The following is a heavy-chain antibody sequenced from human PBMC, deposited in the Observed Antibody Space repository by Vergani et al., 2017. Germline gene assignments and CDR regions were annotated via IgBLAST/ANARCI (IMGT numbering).Heavy chain of an antibody. Sequence: EVQLVESGGGLVQPGGSLRLSCAASGFTFSSYAMSWVRQAPGKGLEWVSAISGSGGSTYYADSVKGRFTISRDNSKNTLYLQMNSLRAEDTAVYYCAKDGGWGVVVPAAIRSRGFDYWGQGTLVTVSS. D-gene: IGHD2-2*02. CDR3: AKDGGWGVVVPAAIRSRGFDY. CDR1: GFTFSSYA. V-gene: IGHV3-23*04. J-gene: IGHJ4*02. CDR2: ISGSGGST.